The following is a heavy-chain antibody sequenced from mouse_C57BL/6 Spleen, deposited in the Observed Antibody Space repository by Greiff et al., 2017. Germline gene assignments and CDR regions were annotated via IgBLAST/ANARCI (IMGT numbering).Heavy chain of an antibody. CDR2: IRNKANGYTT. V-gene: IGHV7-3*01. J-gene: IGHJ1*03. CDR3: ARYLGAYWYFDV. CDR1: GFTFTDYY. Sequence: EVKLMESGGGLVQPGGSLSLSCAASGFTFTDYYMSWVRPPPGKALEWLGFIRNKANGYTTEYSASVKGRFTISRDNSQSILYLQMNALRAEDSATYYCARYLGAYWYFDVWGTGTTVTVSS. D-gene: IGHD4-1*01.